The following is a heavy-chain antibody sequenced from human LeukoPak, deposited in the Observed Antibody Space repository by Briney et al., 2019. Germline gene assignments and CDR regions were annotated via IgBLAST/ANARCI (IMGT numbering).Heavy chain of an antibody. CDR2: IYYSGST. CDR1: GGSISSSSYY. V-gene: IGHV4-39*01. D-gene: IGHD1-26*01. Sequence: SETLSLTCTVSGGSISSSSYYWGWIRQPPGKGLEWIGSIYYSGSTYYNPSLKSRVTISVDTSKNQFSLKLSSVTAADTAVYYCARLVVGGWFDPWGQGTLVTVSS. J-gene: IGHJ5*02. CDR3: ARLVVGGWFDP.